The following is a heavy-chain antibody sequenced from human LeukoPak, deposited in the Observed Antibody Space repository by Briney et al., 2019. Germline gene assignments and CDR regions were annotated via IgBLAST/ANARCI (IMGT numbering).Heavy chain of an antibody. J-gene: IGHJ1*01. CDR2: IVPMSGIT. Sequence: GSSVKVSCKASGGTVRRYAVNWVRQAPGQGLEWMGGIVPMSGITVYAQKFQDRVTVSTDESTNTDYMEVSSLTSEDTAVYYCTTYGGNTAEYFQYWGQGTLVTVSS. V-gene: IGHV1-69*05. D-gene: IGHD4/OR15-4a*01. CDR3: TTYGGNTAEYFQY. CDR1: GGTVRRYA.